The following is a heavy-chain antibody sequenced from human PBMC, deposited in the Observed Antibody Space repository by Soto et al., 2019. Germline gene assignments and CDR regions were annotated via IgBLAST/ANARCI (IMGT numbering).Heavy chain of an antibody. CDR3: ANWVPDEGTEH. D-gene: IGHD7-27*01. V-gene: IGHV3-23*01. CDR1: GFTFSSYV. Sequence: EVQLLESGGGLVQPGGSLRLSCAASGFTFSSYVMSWVRQAPGKGLEWVSGISVSGGSTYYADSVKGRFTISRDNSKNTLDSQMNSLRAEDTAVYYCANWVPDEGTEHWGQGTLVTVSS. J-gene: IGHJ4*02. CDR2: ISVSGGST.